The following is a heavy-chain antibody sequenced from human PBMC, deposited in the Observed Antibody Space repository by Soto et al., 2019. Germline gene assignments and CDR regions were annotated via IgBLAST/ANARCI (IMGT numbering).Heavy chain of an antibody. J-gene: IGHJ4*02. CDR3: ARDPRYGGD. D-gene: IGHD1-20*01. V-gene: IGHV1-18*01. CDR1: GYTFTNHG. CDR2: ISGYNANT. Sequence: QVQLVQSGAEVKRPGASVKVSCKASGYTFTNHGIIWVRQAPGQGLEWMGWISGYNANTKYAEKLQGRVTMTTDTATSTVYMEVRGLTSDDTAVYYCARDPRYGGDWGQGTLVTVSS.